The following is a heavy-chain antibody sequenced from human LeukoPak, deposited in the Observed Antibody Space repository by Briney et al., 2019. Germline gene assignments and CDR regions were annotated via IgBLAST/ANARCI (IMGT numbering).Heavy chain of an antibody. D-gene: IGHD3-9*01. CDR2: MNPNSGNT. V-gene: IGHV1-8*01. Sequence: ASVKVSCKASGYTFTSYDINWVRQATGQGLEWMGWMNPNSGNTGYAQKFQGRVTMTRNTSISTAYMELSSLRSEDTAVYYCARGPSDYDILTGYYSYYYYYMDVWGKGTTVTISS. CDR1: GYTFTSYD. J-gene: IGHJ6*03. CDR3: ARGPSDYDILTGYYSYYYYYMDV.